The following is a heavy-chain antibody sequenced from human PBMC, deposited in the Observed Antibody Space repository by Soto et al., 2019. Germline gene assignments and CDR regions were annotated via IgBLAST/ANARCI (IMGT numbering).Heavy chain of an antibody. J-gene: IGHJ6*02. V-gene: IGHV3-30-3*01. CDR2: ISYDGTNK. Sequence: ESGGGVVQPGRSLRLSCAASGFTFSTYAMHWVRQAPGKGLEWVAVISYDGTNKYYADSVMGRFTISRDNSKNTLFLQMNSLRAEDTAVYYCAKDGGGYNYGYVMLDKYYYGMDVWGQGTTVTVSS. D-gene: IGHD5-18*01. CDR1: GFTFSTYA. CDR3: AKDGGGYNYGYVMLDKYYYGMDV.